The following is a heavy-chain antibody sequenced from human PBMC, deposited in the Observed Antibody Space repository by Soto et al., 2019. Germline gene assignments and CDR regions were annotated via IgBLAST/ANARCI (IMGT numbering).Heavy chain of an antibody. D-gene: IGHD2-2*01. V-gene: IGHV3-74*01. CDR2: ISSDGSRT. CDR3: ARVCDSLSNYDY. J-gene: IGHJ4*02. CDR1: GFTFSTFW. Sequence: EVQLVESGGGLGQPGGSLRLSCTASGFTFSTFWMHWVRQAPGKGLVWVSRISSDGSRTSYADSVKGRFTISRDNAKNTQYLHMTNLKAADTDIDYCARVCDSLSNYDYWGQGTLVTVSS.